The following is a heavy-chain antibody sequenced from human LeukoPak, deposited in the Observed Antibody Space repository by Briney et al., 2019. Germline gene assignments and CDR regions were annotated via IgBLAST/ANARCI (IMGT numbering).Heavy chain of an antibody. J-gene: IGHJ4*02. CDR1: GLSVSYAW. Sequence: GGSLRLSCAASGLSVSYAWMSWVRQAPGKGLEWVGRIKGEAAGGTIDYVASVKGRFTISRDGAKNTLYLQMNNLKSEDTDVYYCTGPPDWGQGTLVTVSS. CDR2: IKGEAAGGTI. V-gene: IGHV3-15*01. CDR3: TGPPD.